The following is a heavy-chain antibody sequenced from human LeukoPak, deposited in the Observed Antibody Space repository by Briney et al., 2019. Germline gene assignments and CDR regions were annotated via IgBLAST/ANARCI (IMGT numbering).Heavy chain of an antibody. V-gene: IGHV3-30-3*01. CDR2: ISYDGSNK. CDR3: ATPTVTTHQLDY. D-gene: IGHD4-11*01. Sequence: GGSLRLSCAASGFTFSSYAMHWVRQAPGKGLEWVAVISYDGSNKYYADSVKGRFTISRDNSKNTLYLQMNSLRAEDTAVYYCATPTVTTHQLDYWGQGTLVTVSS. CDR1: GFTFSSYA. J-gene: IGHJ4*02.